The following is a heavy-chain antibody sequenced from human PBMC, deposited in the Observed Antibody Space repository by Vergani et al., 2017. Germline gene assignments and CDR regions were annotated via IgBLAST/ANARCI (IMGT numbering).Heavy chain of an antibody. CDR2: IRNKANDYTT. J-gene: IGHJ3*02. CDR3: VRVKGSNWNDHLYDI. D-gene: IGHD1-1*01. Sequence: EVQVVESGGGLVQPGGSLRLSCAASGFIFSDHYMDWVRQAPGKGLAWVGRIRNKANDYTTQYAASVKGRFTISRDDSKSYLYLQMNSLQTEDTALYYCVRVKGSNWNDHLYDIWGQGTLVTVS. CDR1: GFIFSDHY. V-gene: IGHV3-72*01.